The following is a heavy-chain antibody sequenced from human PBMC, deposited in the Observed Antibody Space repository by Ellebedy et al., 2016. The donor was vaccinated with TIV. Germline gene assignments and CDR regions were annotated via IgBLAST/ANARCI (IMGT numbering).Heavy chain of an antibody. V-gene: IGHV1-18*01. Sequence: ASVKVSXXASGYTFTSYGISWVRQAPGQGLEWMGWISAYNGNTNYAQKLQGRVTMTTDTSTSTAYMELSRLRSDDTAVYYCARSAAAESDAFDIWGQGTMVTVSS. CDR2: ISAYNGNT. CDR1: GYTFTSYG. J-gene: IGHJ3*02. D-gene: IGHD6-13*01. CDR3: ARSAAAESDAFDI.